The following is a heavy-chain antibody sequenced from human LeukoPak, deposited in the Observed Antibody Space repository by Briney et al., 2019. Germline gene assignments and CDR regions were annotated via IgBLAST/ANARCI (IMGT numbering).Heavy chain of an antibody. CDR2: IYYSGST. CDR1: GGSISSYY. J-gene: IGHJ5*02. D-gene: IGHD3-10*01. Sequence: SETLSLTCAVSGGSISSYYWSWIRQPPGKGLEWIGYIYYSGSTNYNPSLKSRVTISVDTSKNQFSLKLSSVTAADTAVYYCARAGSGSYVGGNWFDPWGQGTLVTVSS. V-gene: IGHV4-59*01. CDR3: ARAGSGSYVGGNWFDP.